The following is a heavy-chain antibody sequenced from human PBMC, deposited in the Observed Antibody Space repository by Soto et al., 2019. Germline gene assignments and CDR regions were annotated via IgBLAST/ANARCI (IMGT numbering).Heavy chain of an antibody. Sequence: QVPLVQSGAEVKKPGSSVKVSCKASGGTFSTYGITWVRQASGQGLEWMGGIIPISGTIKFAQKFQGRLTITPDESTSTVYMELSSLTSEDTAVYYCASRERVDAFDVWGQGTMVTVSS. CDR2: IIPISGTI. D-gene: IGHD1-26*01. CDR1: GGTFSTYG. J-gene: IGHJ3*01. V-gene: IGHV1-69*01. CDR3: ASRERVDAFDV.